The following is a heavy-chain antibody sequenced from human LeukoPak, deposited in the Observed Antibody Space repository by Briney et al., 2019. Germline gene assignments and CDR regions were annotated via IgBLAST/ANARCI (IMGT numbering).Heavy chain of an antibody. CDR1: GFTFSSYG. CDR3: AKDGLNYYDSSGYSAGDDY. Sequence: QPGRSLRLSCAASGFTFSSYGMHWVRQAPGKGLEWVAVISYDGSNKYYADSVKGRFTISRDNSKNTLYLQMNSLRAEDTAVYYCAKDGLNYYDSSGYSAGDDYWGPGTLVTVSS. D-gene: IGHD3-22*01. V-gene: IGHV3-30*18. J-gene: IGHJ4*02. CDR2: ISYDGSNK.